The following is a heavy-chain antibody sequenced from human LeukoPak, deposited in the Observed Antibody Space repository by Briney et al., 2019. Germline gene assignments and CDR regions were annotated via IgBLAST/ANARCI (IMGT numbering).Heavy chain of an antibody. CDR1: GFTFSSHW. CDR3: ARDRGGIGYYMDV. V-gene: IGHV3-23*01. Sequence: GGSLRLSCAASGFTFSSHWMSWVRQAPGKGLEWVSIVSGSGDSTYYADSVKGRFTISRDNSKNTLYLQMNSLRAEDTALYYCARDRGGIGYYMDVWGKGTTVTVSS. CDR2: VSGSGDST. J-gene: IGHJ6*03. D-gene: IGHD3-16*02.